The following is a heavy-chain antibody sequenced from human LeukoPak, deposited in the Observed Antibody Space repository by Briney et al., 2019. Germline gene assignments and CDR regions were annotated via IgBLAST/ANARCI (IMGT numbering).Heavy chain of an antibody. Sequence: GGSLRLSCAASGFTFSTHEMNWVRQAPGKGLEWVSTISGSGDRTYYADSVKGRFTISRDNSKNTLFLHMNSLRAEDTAVYSCAKGYYGSGSYGWFDYWGQGTLVTVSS. D-gene: IGHD3-10*01. CDR3: AKGYYGSGSYGWFDY. CDR2: ISGSGDRT. J-gene: IGHJ4*02. CDR1: GFTFSTHE. V-gene: IGHV3-23*01.